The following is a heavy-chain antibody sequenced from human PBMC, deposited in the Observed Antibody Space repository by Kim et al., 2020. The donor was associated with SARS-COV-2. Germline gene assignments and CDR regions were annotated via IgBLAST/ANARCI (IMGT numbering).Heavy chain of an antibody. J-gene: IGHJ4*02. CDR3: QRVVVTAEGLQDY. V-gene: IGHV4-34*01. CDR1: GGPFGDIY. Sequence: SETLSLTCAVHGGPFGDIYWNWIRQPPGKGLEWIGEINHIGSARSNPSLKSRLTISLDTSKKQFSLNLNSVTAADTAVYYCQRVVVTAEGLQDYWGQGTL. D-gene: IGHD2-21*02. CDR2: INHIGSA.